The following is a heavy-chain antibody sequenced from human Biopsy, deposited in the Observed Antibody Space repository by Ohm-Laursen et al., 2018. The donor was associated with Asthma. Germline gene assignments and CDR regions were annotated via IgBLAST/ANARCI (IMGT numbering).Heavy chain of an antibody. V-gene: IGHV3-33*01. CDR2: IYYDGSRK. CDR3: AREKVIESRGFQNWFDP. CDR1: GFTFSRHA. D-gene: IGHD3-16*02. J-gene: IGHJ5*02. Sequence: SLRLFCAASGFTFSRHALHWVRQAPGKGLEWVAGIYYDGSRKYYTESVKGRFTISRDNSKNRLYLEMASLRAEDTAVYYCAREKVIESRGFQNWFDPWGQGTLVHVSS.